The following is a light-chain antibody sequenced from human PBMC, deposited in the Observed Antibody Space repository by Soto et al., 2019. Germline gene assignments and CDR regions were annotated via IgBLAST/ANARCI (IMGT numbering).Light chain of an antibody. V-gene: IGKV3-20*01. J-gene: IGKJ2*01. CDR1: QSVSSSY. CDR2: GAC. Sequence: EIVLTQSPGTLSLSPGERATLSCRASQSVSSSYLAWYQQKPGQAPRLLIYGACSRATGIPDRFSGSGSGTDFTITISRLEPEDFAVYYCQQYGSSPYTLGQGTKREIK. CDR3: QQYGSSPYT.